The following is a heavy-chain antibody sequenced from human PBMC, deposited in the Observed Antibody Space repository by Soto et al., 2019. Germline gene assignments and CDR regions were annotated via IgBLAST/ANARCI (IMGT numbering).Heavy chain of an antibody. V-gene: IGHV3-30-3*01. D-gene: IGHD3-10*01. CDR3: PREGHGDWFDP. CDR2: ISDDGTKK. J-gene: IGHJ5*02. CDR1: GFTFSTHA. Sequence: QVHLVESGGGGGQPGGSLRLSCAPSGFTFSTHAMHGVRRPPGKGVEWVATISDDGTKKYYADSVKGRFTISRDNSKDTLYLQMNSLRAEDTAVYYCPREGHGDWFDPWGQGTLVTVSS.